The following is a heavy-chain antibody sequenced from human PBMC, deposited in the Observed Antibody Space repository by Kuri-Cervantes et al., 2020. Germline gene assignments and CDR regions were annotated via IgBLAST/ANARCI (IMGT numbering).Heavy chain of an antibody. CDR1: GYTFTSYD. J-gene: IGHJ4*02. CDR3: ARADRVWYDFWSGYYSFDY. V-gene: IGHV1-8*01. CDR2: MNPNSGNT. Sequence: ASVQVSCKASGYTFTSYDINWVRQATGQGLEWMGWMNPNSGNTGYAQKFQGRVTMTRNTSISTAYMELSSLRSEDTAVYYYARADRVWYDFWSGYYSFDYWGQGTLVTVSS. D-gene: IGHD3-3*01.